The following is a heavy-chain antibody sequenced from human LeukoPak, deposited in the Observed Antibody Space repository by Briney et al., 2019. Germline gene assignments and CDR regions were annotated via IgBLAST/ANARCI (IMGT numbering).Heavy chain of an antibody. CDR3: ARTPYDSSGSFDY. J-gene: IGHJ4*02. D-gene: IGHD3-22*01. CDR2: IWYDGSNK. CDR1: GFTFSSYG. V-gene: IGHV3-33*01. Sequence: GRSLRLSCAASGFTFSSYGMHWVRQAPGKGLEWVAVIWYDGSNKYYGDSVKGRFTISRDNSKNTLYLQMNSLRAEDTAVYYCARTPYDSSGSFDYWGQGTLVTVSS.